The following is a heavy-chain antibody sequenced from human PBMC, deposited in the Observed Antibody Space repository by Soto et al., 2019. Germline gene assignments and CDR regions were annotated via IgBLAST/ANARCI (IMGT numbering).Heavy chain of an antibody. CDR3: AKSGGSSGRHNWFDP. V-gene: IGHV3-23*01. CDR2: ISGSGGST. CDR1: GFTFSSYA. D-gene: IGHD6-6*01. J-gene: IGHJ5*02. Sequence: GGSLRLSCAASGFTFSSYAMSWVRQAPGKGLEWVSAISGSGGSTYYADSVKGRFTISRDNSKNTLYLQMNSLRAEDTAVYYCAKSGGSSGRHNWFDPWGQGTLVTVSS.